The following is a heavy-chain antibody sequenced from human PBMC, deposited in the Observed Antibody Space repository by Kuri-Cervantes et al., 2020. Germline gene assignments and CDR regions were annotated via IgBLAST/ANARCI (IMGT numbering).Heavy chain of an antibody. CDR3: ARETRYCSSTSCYAGGRWFDP. V-gene: IGHV1-2*02. D-gene: IGHD2-2*01. Sequence: ASVKVSCKASGYTFTGYYMHWVRQAPGQGLEWMGWINPNSGGTNYAQKFQGRVTMTRDTSISTAYMELGRLRSDDTAVYYCARETRYCSSTSCYAGGRWFDPWGQGTLVTVSS. CDR2: INPNSGGT. J-gene: IGHJ5*02. CDR1: GYTFTGYY.